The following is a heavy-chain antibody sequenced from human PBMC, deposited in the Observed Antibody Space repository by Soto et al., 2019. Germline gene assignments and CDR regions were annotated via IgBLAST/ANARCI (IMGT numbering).Heavy chain of an antibody. J-gene: IGHJ4*02. V-gene: IGHV4-4*02. CDR2: IYHSGST. Sequence: QVQLQESGPGLVKPSGTLSLTCAVSSGSISSSNWWSWVRQPPGKGLEWIGEIYHSGSTNYNPSLKSRVTISVDQSKTQFSLKLSSVTAADTAVYYCARKYSSGWYPFDYWGQGTLVTVSS. CDR1: SGSISSSNW. D-gene: IGHD6-19*01. CDR3: ARKYSSGWYPFDY.